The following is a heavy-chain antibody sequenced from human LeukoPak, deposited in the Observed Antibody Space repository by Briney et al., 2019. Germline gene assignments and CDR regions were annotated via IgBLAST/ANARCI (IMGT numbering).Heavy chain of an antibody. Sequence: GGSLRLSCAASGFTFSSYSMNWVRQAPGKGLEWVSSISSSSSYIYYADSVKGRFTISRDNAKNSLYLQMNSLRAEDTAVYYCARDSVRFLEWLFPYYYMDVWGKGTTVTVSS. D-gene: IGHD3-3*01. CDR2: ISSSSSYI. CDR1: GFTFSSYS. J-gene: IGHJ6*03. V-gene: IGHV3-21*01. CDR3: ARDSVRFLEWLFPYYYMDV.